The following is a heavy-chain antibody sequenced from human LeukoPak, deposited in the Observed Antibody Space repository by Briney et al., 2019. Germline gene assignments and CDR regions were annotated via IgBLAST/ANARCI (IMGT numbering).Heavy chain of an antibody. Sequence: ASVKVSCKASGYTFKSYGFSWVRQAPGQGLEWLGWISAYKGNTNYAQNLQGRVTMTTDTSTSTAYMELRSLRSDDTAVYYCARDPTGLVGPTDYWGQGTLVTVSS. V-gene: IGHV1-18*01. J-gene: IGHJ4*02. CDR1: GYTFKSYG. D-gene: IGHD1-26*01. CDR2: ISAYKGNT. CDR3: ARDPTGLVGPTDY.